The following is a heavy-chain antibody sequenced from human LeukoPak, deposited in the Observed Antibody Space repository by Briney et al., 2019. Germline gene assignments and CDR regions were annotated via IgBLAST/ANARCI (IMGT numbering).Heavy chain of an antibody. D-gene: IGHD3-3*01. V-gene: IGHV4-34*01. CDR2: INHSGST. CDR1: GGSFSGNY. Sequence: PSETLSLTCAVYGGSFSGNYWSWIRQPPGKGLEWIGEINHSGSTNYNPSLKSRVTISVDTSKNQFSLKLSSVTAADTAVYYCARLKDFWSGYYFDYWGQGTLVTASS. CDR3: ARLKDFWSGYYFDY. J-gene: IGHJ4*02.